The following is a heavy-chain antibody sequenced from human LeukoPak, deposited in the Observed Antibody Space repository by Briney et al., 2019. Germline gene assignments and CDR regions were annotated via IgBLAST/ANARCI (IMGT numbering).Heavy chain of an antibody. CDR3: ARVILRYFDWLPDYFDY. J-gene: IGHJ4*02. D-gene: IGHD3-9*01. Sequence: ASVRVSCKASGYTFTSYAMHWVRQAPGQRLEWMGWTTAGNGNTKYSQKFQGRVTITRDTSASTAYMELSSLRSEDTAVYYCARVILRYFDWLPDYFDYWGQGTLVTVSS. CDR1: GYTFTSYA. CDR2: TTAGNGNT. V-gene: IGHV1-3*01.